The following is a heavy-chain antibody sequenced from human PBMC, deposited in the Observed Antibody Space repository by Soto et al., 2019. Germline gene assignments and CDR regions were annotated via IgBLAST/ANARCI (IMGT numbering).Heavy chain of an antibody. CDR3: ARGYILEWPGALDV. CDR2: IKQDGSEK. Sequence: GGSLRLSCAASGFTFSSYWMSWVRQAPGKGLEWVANIKQDGSEKYYVDSVKGRFTISRDNAKNSLYLQMNSLRAEDTAVYYCARGYILEWPGALDVWGKGTTVTVSS. V-gene: IGHV3-7*01. CDR1: GFTFSSYW. J-gene: IGHJ6*04. D-gene: IGHD3-3*01.